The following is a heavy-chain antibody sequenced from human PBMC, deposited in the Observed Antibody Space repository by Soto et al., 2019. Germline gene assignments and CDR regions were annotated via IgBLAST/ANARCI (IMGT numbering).Heavy chain of an antibody. J-gene: IGHJ5*02. V-gene: IGHV1-2*02. CDR1: GYSFTDSY. Sequence: QVHLVQSGAEVKKPGASVKVSCQASGYSFTDSYMHWVRQAPGQGLEWMGWINTKTGGTNYAQRVQGRVTMTGDTSINTAYMELSRLRSDDTAVYYCARVGPTGWFDPWGQGTVVTVSS. CDR3: ARVGPTGWFDP. CDR2: INTKTGGT.